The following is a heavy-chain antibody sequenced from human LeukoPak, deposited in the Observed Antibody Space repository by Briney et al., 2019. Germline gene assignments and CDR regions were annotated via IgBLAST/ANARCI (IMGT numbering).Heavy chain of an antibody. CDR2: ITSRGEST. D-gene: IGHD3-22*01. Sequence: GGSLRLSCAASGFTFSIYAMSWVRQAPGKGLQWVSSITSRGESTWYVDSVKGRFTITRDNSESTLYLQMHSLRAEDTAVYYCARDRPNYYGSDGHYYRRDGDYWGRGTLVSVSS. CDR3: ARDRPNYYGSDGHYYRRDGDY. CDR1: GFTFSIYA. V-gene: IGHV3-23*01. J-gene: IGHJ4*02.